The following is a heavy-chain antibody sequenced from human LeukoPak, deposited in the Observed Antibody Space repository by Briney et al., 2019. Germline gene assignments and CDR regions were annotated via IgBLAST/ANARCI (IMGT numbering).Heavy chain of an antibody. J-gene: IGHJ4*02. V-gene: IGHV3-11*01. CDR3: ARSPPPYYYDSSGYLYFDY. Sequence: GGSLRLSCAAPGFTFSDYYMSWIRQAPGKGLEWVSYISSSGSTIYYADSVKGRFTISRDNAKNSLYLQMNSLRAEDTAVYYCARSPPPYYYDSSGYLYFDYWGQGTLVTVSS. CDR2: ISSSGSTI. CDR1: GFTFSDYY. D-gene: IGHD3-22*01.